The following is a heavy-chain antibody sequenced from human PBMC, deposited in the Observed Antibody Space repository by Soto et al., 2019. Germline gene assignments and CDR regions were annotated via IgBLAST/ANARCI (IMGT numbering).Heavy chain of an antibody. CDR3: ARDAISMVRGPNNWCDP. D-gene: IGHD3-10*01. Sequence: QPGGSLRLSCEASGFIFSDHAMSWVRQAPGKGLEWVSAISGNGIATYYADSVKGRFTISRDNSKNTLYLQMNRLRADDTAVYYCARDAISMVRGPNNWCDPCGQGTLVTVSS. CDR2: ISGNGIAT. J-gene: IGHJ5*02. V-gene: IGHV3-23*01. CDR1: GFIFSDHA.